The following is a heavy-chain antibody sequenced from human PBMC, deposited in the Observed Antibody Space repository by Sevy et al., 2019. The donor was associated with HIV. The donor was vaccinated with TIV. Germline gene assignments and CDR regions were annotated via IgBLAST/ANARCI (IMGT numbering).Heavy chain of an antibody. CDR1: GFTFRSFF. D-gene: IGHD1-20*01. J-gene: IGHJ6*02. CDR3: ARDLTAPYYYYGMDV. V-gene: IGHV3-7*01. Sequence: GESLKISCAASGFTFRSFFISWFGRAPGKGLEWGANIKQDESEKYYVASVKGRFTISRDNARNSVYLQMNSLRAEDTGVYYCARDLTAPYYYYGMDVWGQGTMVTVSS. CDR2: IKQDESEK.